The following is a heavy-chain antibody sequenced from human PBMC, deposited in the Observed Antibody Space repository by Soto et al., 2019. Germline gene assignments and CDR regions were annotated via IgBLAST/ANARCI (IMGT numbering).Heavy chain of an antibody. CDR1: TDSSSFTNSY. Sequence: SETLSLTCTASTDSSSFTNSYWGWIRQPPGKGLQWIGSSSYNGSTFYNPSLKGRVVISFDTSKKQSSLQVTSVTAADTAVYFCARHRIEVVWRGFDFWGQGSPVTVSS. CDR2: SSYNGST. CDR3: ARHRIEVVWRGFDF. V-gene: IGHV4-39*01. J-gene: IGHJ4*02. D-gene: IGHD3-10*01.